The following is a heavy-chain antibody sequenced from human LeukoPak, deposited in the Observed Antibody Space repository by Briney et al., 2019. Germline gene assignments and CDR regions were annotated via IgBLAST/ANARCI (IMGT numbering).Heavy chain of an antibody. V-gene: IGHV1-2*02. J-gene: IGHJ4*02. CDR2: INPNTGGT. D-gene: IGHD5-24*01. Sequence: GASVKVSCKAYGYTFTGYYMHWVRQAPGQGSEWMGWINPNTGGTNYAQKFQCRVTMTRDTSISTAYMELSRLRSDDTAVYYCARFGRDGNQYYFDYWGQGTLVTVSS. CDR3: ARFGRDGNQYYFDY. CDR1: GYTFTGYY.